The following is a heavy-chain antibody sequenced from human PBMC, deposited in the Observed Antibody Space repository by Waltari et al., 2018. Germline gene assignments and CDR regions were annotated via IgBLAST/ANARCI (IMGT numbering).Heavy chain of an antibody. CDR3: ARHPFNYYDSSGYPLDFDY. D-gene: IGHD3-22*01. CDR2: IYYSGST. J-gene: IGHJ4*02. CDR1: GGSISSSSYY. Sequence: QLQLQESGPGLVKPSETLSLTCTVSGGSISSSSYYWGWIRQPPGTGLEWIGSIYYSGSTYYNPSLKSRVTISVDTSKNQFSLKLSSVTAADTAVYYCARHPFNYYDSSGYPLDFDYWGQGTLVTVSS. V-gene: IGHV4-39*07.